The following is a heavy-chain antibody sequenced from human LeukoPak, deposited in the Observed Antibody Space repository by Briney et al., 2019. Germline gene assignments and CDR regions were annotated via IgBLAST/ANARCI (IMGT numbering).Heavy chain of an antibody. CDR3: ARPYYDILTGYYKLGDYFDY. CDR1: GYTFTSYY. CDR2: INPSGGST. D-gene: IGHD3-9*01. V-gene: IGHV1-46*01. Sequence: SSVKVSCKASGYTFTSYYMHWVRQAPGQGLEWMGIINPSGGSTSYAKKFQGRVTMTRDISTSTVYMELSSMRSEDTAVYYCARPYYDILTGYYKLGDYFDYWGQGTLVTVSS. J-gene: IGHJ4*02.